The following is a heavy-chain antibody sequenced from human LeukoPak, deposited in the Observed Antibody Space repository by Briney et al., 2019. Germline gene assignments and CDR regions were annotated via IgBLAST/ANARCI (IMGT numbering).Heavy chain of an antibody. V-gene: IGHV6-1*01. CDR2: TYYGSKWYN. CDR3: ARGFYCSGGSCHWYFDY. Sequence: SQTLSLTCAISGDSVSSNSAAWNWIRQSPSRGLEWLGRTYYGSKWYNDYAVSVKSRTTINPDTSKNQFSLHLNSVTPEDTAVYYCARGFYCSGGSCHWYFDYWGQGTLVTVSS. D-gene: IGHD2-15*01. J-gene: IGHJ4*02. CDR1: GDSVSSNSAA.